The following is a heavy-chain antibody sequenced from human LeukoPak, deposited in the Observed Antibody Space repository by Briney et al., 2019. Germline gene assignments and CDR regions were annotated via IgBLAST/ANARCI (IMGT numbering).Heavy chain of an antibody. CDR2: IYSGGST. J-gene: IGHJ4*02. V-gene: IGHV3-53*01. D-gene: IGHD1-1*01. CDR1: GFTVSSNH. CDR3: ARGPAGYN. Sequence: GGSLRLSCAASGFTVSSNHMSWVRQAPGKGLEWVSVIYSGGSTDYADSVKGRFTISRDILKNTLYLQLNSLRAEDTAVYYCARGPAGYNWGQGTLVTVSS.